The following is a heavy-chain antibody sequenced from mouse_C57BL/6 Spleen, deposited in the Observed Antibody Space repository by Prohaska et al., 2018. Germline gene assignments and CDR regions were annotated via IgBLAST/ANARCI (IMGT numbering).Heavy chain of an antibody. CDR2: IDPSDSYT. CDR1: GYTFTSYW. D-gene: IGHD2-2*01. CDR3: ARGRGYHPYWYFDV. Sequence: ASVKLSCKASGYTFTSYWMHWVKQRPGQGLEWIGEIDPSDSYTNYNQKFKGKATLTVDKSSSTAYMQLSSLTSEDSAVYYCARGRGYHPYWYFDVWGTGTTVTVSS. V-gene: IGHV1-69*02. J-gene: IGHJ1*03.